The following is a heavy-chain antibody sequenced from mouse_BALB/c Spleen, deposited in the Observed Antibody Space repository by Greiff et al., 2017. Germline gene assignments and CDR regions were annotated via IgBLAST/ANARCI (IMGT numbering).Heavy chain of an antibody. CDR1: GFSFSSFA. J-gene: IGHJ4*01. V-gene: IGHV5-9-4*01. D-gene: IGHD1-2*01. Sequence: EVQGVESGGGLVKPGGSLKLSCAASGFSFSSFAMSWVRQSPEKRLEWVAEISSSGSYTYYLDTVTGRFTISRDNAKNTLYLEMSSLRSEDTAMYYYERERLRPSMDYWGQGTSVTVSS. CDR3: ERERLRPSMDY. CDR2: ISSSGSYT.